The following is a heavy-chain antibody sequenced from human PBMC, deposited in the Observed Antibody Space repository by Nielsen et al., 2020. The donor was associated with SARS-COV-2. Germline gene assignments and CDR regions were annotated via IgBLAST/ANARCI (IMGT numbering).Heavy chain of an antibody. D-gene: IGHD2-2*01. J-gene: IGHJ6*03. CDR3: ARPGEGIVVVPAAMSVYMDV. CDR2: ISSSSSYI. CDR1: GFTFSSYS. V-gene: IGHV3-21*01. Sequence: GESLKISCAASGFTFSSYSMNWVRQAPGKGLEWVSSISSSSSYIYYADSVKGRFTISRDNAKNSLYLQMNSLRAEDTAVYYCARPGEGIVVVPAAMSVYMDVWGKGTTVTVSS.